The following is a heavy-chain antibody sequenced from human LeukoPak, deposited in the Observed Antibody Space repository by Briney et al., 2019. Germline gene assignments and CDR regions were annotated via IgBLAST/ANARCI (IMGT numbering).Heavy chain of an antibody. CDR2: IYYSGST. CDR3: ATLQRPLVAYYYYMAV. D-gene: IGHD6-13*01. Sequence: SETLTLTCTVSGGSISSSSDYWGWIRQPPGKGPEWIGSIYYSGSTHYNPSLKSRVTISVDTSKNHFSLKLTSVTAADTAVYYCATLQRPLVAYYYYMAVWRKGTTVSVSS. J-gene: IGHJ6*03. CDR1: GGSISSSSDY. V-gene: IGHV4-39*02.